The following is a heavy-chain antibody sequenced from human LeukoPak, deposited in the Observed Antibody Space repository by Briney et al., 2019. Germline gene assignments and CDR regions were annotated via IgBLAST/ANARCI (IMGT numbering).Heavy chain of an antibody. CDR1: GASVNGHL. CDR3: ARLRRDGSDWNPDDN. D-gene: IGHD6-19*01. J-gene: IGHJ4*02. Sequence: SETLSLTCSVSGASVNGHLWSWIRQPAGKGLEWIGRTSVTEGTNYNPSLKSRVTMSVDTSKNQFSLRLTSVTAADTGIYYCARLRRDGSDWNPDDNWGQGALVAVSS. V-gene: IGHV4-4*07. CDR2: TSVTEGT.